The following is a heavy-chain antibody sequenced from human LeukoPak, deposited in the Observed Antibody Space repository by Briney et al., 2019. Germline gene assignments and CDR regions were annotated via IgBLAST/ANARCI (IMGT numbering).Heavy chain of an antibody. CDR1: GLTFTDFW. J-gene: IGHJ4*02. V-gene: IGHV3-7*01. D-gene: IGHD2-2*01. CDR2: INPYGTEK. Sequence: GGSLRLSCAASGLTFTDFWMNWVRLAPGRGLEWLANINPYGTEKYYVDSVKGRFAISRDNAKNEVCLEMNSLRAEDTGVYYCSGRDSSRSPRAYWGQGALVSVSS. CDR3: SGRDSSRSPRAY.